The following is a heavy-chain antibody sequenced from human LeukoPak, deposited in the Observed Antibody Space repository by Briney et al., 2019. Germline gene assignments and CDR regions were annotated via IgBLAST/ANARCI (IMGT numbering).Heavy chain of an antibody. Sequence: GRSLRLSCTASGFTFDDYGMSWVRQAPGKGLEWVSGINWNGGSTAYADSVKGRFTISRDNAKNSLYLQMNSLRAEDTAVYYCAREIPYYYDSSGNFDYWGQGTLVTVSS. D-gene: IGHD3-22*01. CDR2: INWNGGST. V-gene: IGHV3-20*04. J-gene: IGHJ4*02. CDR3: AREIPYYYDSSGNFDY. CDR1: GFTFDDYG.